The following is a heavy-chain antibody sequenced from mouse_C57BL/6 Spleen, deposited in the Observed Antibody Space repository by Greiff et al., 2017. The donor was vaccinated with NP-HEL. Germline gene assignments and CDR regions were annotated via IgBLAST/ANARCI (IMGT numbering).Heavy chain of an antibody. V-gene: IGHV1-4*01. CDR1: GYTFTSYT. J-gene: IGHJ2*01. CDR2: INPSSGYT. CDR3: ARWGAIYYDYDGHYFDY. Sequence: QVQLQQSGAELARPGASVKMSCKASGYTFTSYTMHWVKQRPGQGLEWIGYINPSSGYTKYNQKFKDKATLTADKSSSTAYMQLSSLTSEDSAVYYCARWGAIYYDYDGHYFDYWGQGTTLTVSS. D-gene: IGHD2-4*01.